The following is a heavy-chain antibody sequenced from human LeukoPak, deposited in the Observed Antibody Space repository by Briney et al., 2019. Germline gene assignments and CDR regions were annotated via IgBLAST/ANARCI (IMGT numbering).Heavy chain of an antibody. J-gene: IGHJ5*02. Sequence: ASVKVSCKASGYTFTSYTISWVRQAPGQGLEWMGRIIPILGIANYAQKFQGRVTITADKSTSTAYMELSSLRSEDTAVYYCARAKQGYCSSTSCPRSFDPWGQGTLVTVSS. D-gene: IGHD2-2*01. CDR2: IIPILGIA. CDR1: GYTFTSYT. V-gene: IGHV1-69*02. CDR3: ARAKQGYCSSTSCPRSFDP.